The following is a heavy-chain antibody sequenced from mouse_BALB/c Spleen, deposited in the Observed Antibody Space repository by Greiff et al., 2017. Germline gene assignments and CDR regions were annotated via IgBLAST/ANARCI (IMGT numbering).Heavy chain of an antibody. CDR3: ARGGKVRRDWYFDV. J-gene: IGHJ1*01. CDR2: ISSGGST. CDR1: GFTFSSYA. Sequence: DVKLVESGGGLVKPGGSLKLSCAASGFTFSSYAMSWVRQTPEKRLEWVASISSGGSTYYPDSVKGRFTISRDNARNILYLQMSSLRSEDTAMYYCARGGKVRRDWYFDVWGAGTTVTVSS. V-gene: IGHV5-6-5*01. D-gene: IGHD2-14*01.